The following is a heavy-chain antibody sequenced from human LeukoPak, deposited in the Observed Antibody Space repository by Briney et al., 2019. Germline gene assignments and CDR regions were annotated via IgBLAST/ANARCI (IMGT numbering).Heavy chain of an antibody. J-gene: IGHJ3*02. CDR1: GFTFRSFA. D-gene: IGHD6-25*01. CDR2: VSGGGTT. CDR3: AKDRAFKYSSGAFDI. V-gene: IGHV3-23*01. Sequence: SGGSLRLSCAASGFTFRSFAMSWVRQAPGKGLEWVSSVSGGGTTYYADSIKGRFTISRENSMDTLHLQMTRLRVEDTAVYYCAKDRAFKYSSGAFDIWGQGAKVTVSS.